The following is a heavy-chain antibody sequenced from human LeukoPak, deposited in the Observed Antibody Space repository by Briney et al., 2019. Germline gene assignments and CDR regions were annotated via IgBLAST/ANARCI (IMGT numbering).Heavy chain of an antibody. Sequence: VKPSETLSLTCTVSGGSISSYYWSWIRQPPGKGLEWIGYIYYSGSTNYNPSLKSRVTISVDRSKNQFSLKLSSVTAADTAVYYCARSGGVYDSSGYLFDYWGQGTLVTVSS. V-gene: IGHV4-59*12. CDR2: IYYSGST. CDR3: ARSGGVYDSSGYLFDY. J-gene: IGHJ4*02. CDR1: GGSISSYY. D-gene: IGHD3-22*01.